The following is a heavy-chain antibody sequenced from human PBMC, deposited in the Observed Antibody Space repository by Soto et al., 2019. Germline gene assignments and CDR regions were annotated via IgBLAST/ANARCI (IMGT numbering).Heavy chain of an antibody. CDR1: RYTFTSYG. CDR3: ARGVGYSSGWKSYWYFDL. J-gene: IGHJ2*01. V-gene: IGHV1-18*01. Sequence: ASGKVSCKAPRYTFTSYGISSVRHAPGQWLEWMGWISAYNGNTNYAQKLQGRVTMTTDTSTSTAYMELRSLRSDDTAVYYCARGVGYSSGWKSYWYFDLWGRGTLVTVSS. CDR2: ISAYNGNT. D-gene: IGHD6-19*01.